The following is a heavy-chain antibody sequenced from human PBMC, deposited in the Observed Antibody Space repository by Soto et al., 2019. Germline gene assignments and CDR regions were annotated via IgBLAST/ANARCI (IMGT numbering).Heavy chain of an antibody. V-gene: IGHV3-23*01. CDR1: GFTFTNYA. Sequence: EVQLSESGGDLRQPGGSLRLSCAASGFTFTNYAMTWVRQTPGKGLEWVSGISASGGVKYYADSVQGRFTVSRDNSRNILYLQLDSLRDQDTALYYCAREVGAPSGWLDPWGQGTQVTVSS. CDR3: AREVGAPSGWLDP. D-gene: IGHD1-26*01. CDR2: ISASGGVK. J-gene: IGHJ5*02.